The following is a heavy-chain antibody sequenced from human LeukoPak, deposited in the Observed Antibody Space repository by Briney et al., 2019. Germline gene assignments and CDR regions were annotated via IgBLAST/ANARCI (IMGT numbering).Heavy chain of an antibody. V-gene: IGHV3-23*01. Sequence: GGSLRLSCAASGFTFSSYAMSWVRQAPGKGLEWVSAISGSGGSTYYADSVKGRFTISRDNSKNTLYLQMNSLRAEDTAVYYCAKGVYGSGSYSPFDYWGQGTLVTVSS. CDR3: AKGVYGSGSYSPFDY. J-gene: IGHJ4*02. CDR1: GFTFSSYA. D-gene: IGHD3-10*01. CDR2: ISGSGGST.